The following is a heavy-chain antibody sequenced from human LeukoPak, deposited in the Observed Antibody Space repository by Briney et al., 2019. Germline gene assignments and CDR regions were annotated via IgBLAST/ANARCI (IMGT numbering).Heavy chain of an antibody. D-gene: IGHD3-9*01. CDR3: ARGRATGRSGGDY. V-gene: IGHV3-48*02. J-gene: IGHJ4*02. CDR2: ISSGSSSI. Sequence: GGSLRLSCAASGFTFSSCSMNWVRQAPGKGLEWVSYISSGSSSIYYADSVKGRFTISRDNAENSLCLQMNSLRDEDTAVYYCARGRATGRSGGDYWGQGTLVTVSS. CDR1: GFTFSSCS.